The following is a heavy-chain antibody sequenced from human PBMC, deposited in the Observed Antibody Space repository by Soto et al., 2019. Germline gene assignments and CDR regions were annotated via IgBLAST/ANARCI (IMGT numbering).Heavy chain of an antibody. J-gene: IGHJ3*01. CDR1: GDTITSYALY. D-gene: IGHD2-8*02. V-gene: IGHV4-31*03. CDR3: ARRHEVWTGADADQR. Sequence: QVQLQESGAGLVKPSQTLSLTCSVSGDTITSYALYWTWIPHPPGKDLEWLGDRYQGRYTTYNPSLRSRVPRSDDTSENQFSLRLTSVTAADPAGYVCARRHEVWTGADADQRWGHGTRVTVS. CDR2: RYQGRYT.